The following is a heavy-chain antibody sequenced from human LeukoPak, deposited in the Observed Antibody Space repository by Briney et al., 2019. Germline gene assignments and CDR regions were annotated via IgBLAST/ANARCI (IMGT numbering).Heavy chain of an antibody. Sequence: GGSLRLSCAASGFTFDDYAMHWVRQAPGKGLEWVSLISWDGGSTYYADSVKGRFTISRDNSKNSLYLQMNSLRAEDTALYYCANTYYYDSSGWYWGQGTLVTVSS. D-gene: IGHD3-22*01. V-gene: IGHV3-43D*03. J-gene: IGHJ4*02. CDR1: GFTFDDYA. CDR2: ISWDGGST. CDR3: ANTYYYDSSGWY.